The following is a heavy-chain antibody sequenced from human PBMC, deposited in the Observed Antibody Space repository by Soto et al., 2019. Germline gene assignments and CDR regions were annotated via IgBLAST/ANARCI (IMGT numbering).Heavy chain of an antibody. D-gene: IGHD3-10*01. V-gene: IGHV5-10-1*01. Sequence: PGESLKISCKGSGYSFTNYWISWVRQMPGKGLEWMGRIDPSDSYTNYSPSFQGHVTISADKSISTAYLQWSSLKASDTAMYYCARSSEPLYPDFDYWGQGTLVTVSS. J-gene: IGHJ4*02. CDR2: IDPSDSYT. CDR1: GYSFTNYW. CDR3: ARSSEPLYPDFDY.